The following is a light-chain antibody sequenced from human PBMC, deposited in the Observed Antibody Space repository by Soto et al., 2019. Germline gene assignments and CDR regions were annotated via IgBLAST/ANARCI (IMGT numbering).Light chain of an antibody. CDR3: QHYDSSPRK. Sequence: EIVLTQSPGTLSLSPGERATLSCRASQSVSSSYLAWYQPKPGQAPRHPIYGASSSATGITDRFSGSGSGTDFTLTISRLEPEDFAVDYCQHYDSSPRKLGQGTKVEIK. CDR1: QSVSSSY. V-gene: IGKV3-20*01. J-gene: IGKJ1*01. CDR2: GAS.